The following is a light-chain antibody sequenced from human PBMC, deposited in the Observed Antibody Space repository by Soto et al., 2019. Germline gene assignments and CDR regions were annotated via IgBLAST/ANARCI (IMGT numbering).Light chain of an antibody. CDR1: QSISSY. CDR2: AAS. V-gene: IGKV1-39*01. J-gene: IGKJ4*01. CDR3: QQSSSTALT. Sequence: DIQMTQSPSSLSASVGDRVTITCRASQSISSYLNWYQQKPGKAPKLLIYAASSLQGGVPSRFSGSGSGTDITLTISSLHREDCAIYYGQQSSSTALTFGGGTKVEIK.